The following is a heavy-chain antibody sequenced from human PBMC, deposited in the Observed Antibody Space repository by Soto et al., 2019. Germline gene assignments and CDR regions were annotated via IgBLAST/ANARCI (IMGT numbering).Heavy chain of an antibody. V-gene: IGHV1-8*01. CDR2: MNPYSGNT. Sequence: ASVKVSCKASGYTFTSYDINWVRQATGQGLEWMGWMNPYSGNTGYAEKFQGRVTMTRNTSITTTYMELSSLRSEDTAVYYCAGSGSYYYSGMDVWGQGTTVTVSS. J-gene: IGHJ6*02. CDR3: AGSGSYYYSGMDV. D-gene: IGHD1-26*01. CDR1: GYTFTSYD.